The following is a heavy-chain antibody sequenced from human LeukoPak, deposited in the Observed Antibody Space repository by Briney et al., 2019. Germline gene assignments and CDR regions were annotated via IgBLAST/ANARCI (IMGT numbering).Heavy chain of an antibody. CDR1: GYTLTELS. J-gene: IGHJ4*02. CDR3: ATDYSQGARAQLPPGRY. D-gene: IGHD2-2*01. Sequence: ASVKVSCKVSGYTLTELSMHWVRQAPGKGLEWMGGFDPEDGETIYAQKFQGRVTMTEDTSTDTAYKELSSLRSEDTAVYYCATDYSQGARAQLPPGRYWGQGTLVTVS. CDR2: FDPEDGET. V-gene: IGHV1-24*01.